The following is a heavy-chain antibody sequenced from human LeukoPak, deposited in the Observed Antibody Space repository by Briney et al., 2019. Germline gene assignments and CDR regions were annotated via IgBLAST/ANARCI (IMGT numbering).Heavy chain of an antibody. Sequence: SETLSLTCTVSGESISGFYWTWIRQPPGKGLEWLGYIYYSGSTNYNPSLKSRVTISVDTSKNQFSLKLSSVTAADTAVYYCARGAVIAPQTFDYWGQGTLVTVSS. CDR3: ARGAVIAPQTFDY. V-gene: IGHV4-59*01. D-gene: IGHD2-21*01. CDR2: IYYSGST. CDR1: GESISGFY. J-gene: IGHJ4*02.